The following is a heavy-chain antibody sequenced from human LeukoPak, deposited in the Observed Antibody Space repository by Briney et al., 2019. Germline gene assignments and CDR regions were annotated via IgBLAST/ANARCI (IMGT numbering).Heavy chain of an antibody. CDR2: INPNSGGT. CDR1: GYTFTDYY. Sequence: GATVKISCKVSGYTFTDYYMHWVQQAPGKGLEWMGRINPNSGGTNYAQKFQGRVTMTRDTSISTAYMELSRLRSDDTAVYYCARVGSEHLGAFDIWGQGTMVTVSS. V-gene: IGHV1-2*06. CDR3: ARVGSEHLGAFDI. J-gene: IGHJ3*02. D-gene: IGHD2-21*01.